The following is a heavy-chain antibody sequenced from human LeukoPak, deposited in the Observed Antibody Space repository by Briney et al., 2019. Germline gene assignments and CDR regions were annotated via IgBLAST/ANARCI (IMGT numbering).Heavy chain of an antibody. CDR1: GGSISSYY. J-gene: IGHJ4*02. Sequence: SETLSLTCTVSGGSISSYYWSWIRQHPGKGLEWIGYIYYSGSTNYNPSLTSRVTIPVHTSKNQFSLKLSSVTAADTAVYYCARDGSGYSSSWLYYWGQGTLVTVSS. D-gene: IGHD6-13*01. V-gene: IGHV4-59*01. CDR3: ARDGSGYSSSWLYY. CDR2: IYYSGST.